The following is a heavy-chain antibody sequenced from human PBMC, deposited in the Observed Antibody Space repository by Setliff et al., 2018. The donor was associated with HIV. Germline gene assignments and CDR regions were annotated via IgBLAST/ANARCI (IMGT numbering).Heavy chain of an antibody. V-gene: IGHV4-30-4*01. Sequence: PSETLSLTCTVSGASINSGDSYWTWIRQSPGKGLEWIGFIYYSGSNYYNPSLKSRISISLDASKSQFSLWLTSVTAADTAVYYCARGRWGGGAGAPSYYFDSWGQGTLVPSPQ. D-gene: IGHD6-19*01. J-gene: IGHJ4*02. CDR2: IYYSGSN. CDR1: GASINSGDSY. CDR3: ARGRWGGGAGAPSYYFDS.